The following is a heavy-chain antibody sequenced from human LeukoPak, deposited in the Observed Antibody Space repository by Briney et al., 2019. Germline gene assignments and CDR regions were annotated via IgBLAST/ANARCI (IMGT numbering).Heavy chain of an antibody. J-gene: IGHJ4*02. D-gene: IGHD3-22*01. CDR2: ISYDGSYK. CDR3: AKDLFDRSGPLDY. V-gene: IGHV3-30*18. CDR1: GFTFSSYA. Sequence: PGGSLRLSCAASGFTFSSYAMSWVRQAPGKGLEWVAVISYDGSYKYYADSGKGRFTISRDNSKNTLYVQMNSLRAEDTAVYYCAKDLFDRSGPLDYWGQGILVTVSS.